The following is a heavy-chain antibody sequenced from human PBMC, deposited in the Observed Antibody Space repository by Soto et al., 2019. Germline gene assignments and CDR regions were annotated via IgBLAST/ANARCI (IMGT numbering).Heavy chain of an antibody. CDR2: IDYSEST. Sequence: SETLSLTCTVSGGSIRSVGYYWSWIRQHTGKGLEWIGYIDYSESTYYNPSLTSPVTISVDTSKNQFSLKLRFVTAADTAVYYGARRYRTPITIFGPAGYCDYWGQGTLVTVSS. V-gene: IGHV4-31*01. CDR1: GGSIRSVGYY. J-gene: IGHJ4*02. D-gene: IGHD3-3*01. CDR3: ARRYRTPITIFGPAGYCDY.